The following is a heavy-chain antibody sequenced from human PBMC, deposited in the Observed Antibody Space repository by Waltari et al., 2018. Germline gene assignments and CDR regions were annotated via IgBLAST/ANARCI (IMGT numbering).Heavy chain of an antibody. CDR3: AKDEGARLAPTFGMDA. Sequence: EMRLLESGGALVQPGESLRPSCAASGFPFRPYTMTWVRQAPGKGLEWVAVMTASGLMHYGDSVKGRFIISRDNSKNTLYLEMYRLRVEDTATYYCAKDEGARLAPTFGMDAWGQGTTVIVS. V-gene: IGHV3-23*01. CDR1: GFPFRPYT. CDR2: MTASGLM. J-gene: IGHJ6*02. D-gene: IGHD1-26*01.